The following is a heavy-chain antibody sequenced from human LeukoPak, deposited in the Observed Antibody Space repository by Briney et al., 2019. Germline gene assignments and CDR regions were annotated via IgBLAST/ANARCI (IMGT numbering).Heavy chain of an antibody. Sequence: GGSLRLSCAASGFTFDDYAMHWVRQAPGKGLEWVSGISWNSGSIGYADSVKGRFTISRDNAKNSLYLQMNSLRAEDTALYYCAKSGIYSSSWYYFDYWGQGTLATVSS. V-gene: IGHV3-9*01. CDR2: ISWNSGSI. J-gene: IGHJ4*02. CDR1: GFTFDDYA. CDR3: AKSGIYSSSWYYFDY. D-gene: IGHD6-13*01.